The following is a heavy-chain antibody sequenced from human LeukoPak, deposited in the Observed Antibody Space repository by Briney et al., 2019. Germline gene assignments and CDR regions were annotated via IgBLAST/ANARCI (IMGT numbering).Heavy chain of an antibody. J-gene: IGHJ4*02. Sequence: PSETLSLTCTVSGGSISSYYWSWIRQPPGKGLEWIGYISYSGSTNYNPSLKSRVTISIDTSKNQFSLKLGSVTAADTAVYYCARQSGGSRYWGQGTLVTVSS. CDR2: ISYSGST. CDR3: ARQSGGSRY. CDR1: GGSISSYY. D-gene: IGHD2-15*01. V-gene: IGHV4-59*08.